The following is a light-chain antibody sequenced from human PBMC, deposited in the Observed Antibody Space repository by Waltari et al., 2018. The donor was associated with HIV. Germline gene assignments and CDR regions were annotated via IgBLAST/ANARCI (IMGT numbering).Light chain of an antibody. CDR1: QSVSTN. Sequence: EIVMTQSPATLSVSPGERATLSCRASQSVSTNLAWYQQKPSQAPRLLIYGASSRATGIPDRFSGSGSGTDFTLSISGLEPEDFAVYYCQHFGSSHLTFGGGTKVEIK. J-gene: IGKJ4*01. CDR3: QHFGSSHLT. V-gene: IGKV3-20*01. CDR2: GAS.